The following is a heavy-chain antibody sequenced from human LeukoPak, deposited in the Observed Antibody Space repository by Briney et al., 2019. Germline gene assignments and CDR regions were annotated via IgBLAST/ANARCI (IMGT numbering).Heavy chain of an antibody. V-gene: IGHV1-69*04. CDR1: GGTFSSYA. Sequence: ASVTVSCKASGGTFSSYAISWVRQAPGQGLEWMGRIIPILGIANYAQKFQGRVTITADKSTSTAYMELSSLRSEDTAVYYCARDPQPPQAFDIWGQGTMVTVSS. CDR3: ARDPQPPQAFDI. J-gene: IGHJ3*02. CDR2: IIPILGIA.